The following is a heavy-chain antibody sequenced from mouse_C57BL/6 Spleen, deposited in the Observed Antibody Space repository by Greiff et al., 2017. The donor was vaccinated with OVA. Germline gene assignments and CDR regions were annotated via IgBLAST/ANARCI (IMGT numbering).Heavy chain of an antibody. CDR2: IYPRDGST. D-gene: IGHD1-1*01. J-gene: IGHJ2*01. CDR3: AREIWHYYGSIWYYFDY. Sequence: VQLQQSGPELVKPGASVKLSCKASGYTFTSYDINWVKQRPGQGLEWIGWIYPRDGSTKYNEKFKGKATLTVDTSSSTAYMELHSLTSEDSAVYFCAREIWHYYGSIWYYFDYWGQGTTLTVSS. V-gene: IGHV1-85*01. CDR1: GYTFTSYD.